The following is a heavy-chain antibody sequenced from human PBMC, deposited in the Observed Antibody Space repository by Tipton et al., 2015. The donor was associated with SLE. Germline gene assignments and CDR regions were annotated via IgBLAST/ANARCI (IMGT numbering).Heavy chain of an antibody. CDR1: GGSISSSSYY. J-gene: IGHJ4*02. Sequence: TLSLTCTVSGGSISSSSYYWGWIRQPPGKGLEWIGSIYYSGSTYYNPSLKSRVTISVDTSKNQFSLKLSSVTAADTAVYYCATWRGYDFWTGHSPYYFDYWGQGTLVTVSS. V-gene: IGHV4-39*07. D-gene: IGHD3/OR15-3a*01. CDR3: ATWRGYDFWTGHSPYYFDY. CDR2: IYYSGST.